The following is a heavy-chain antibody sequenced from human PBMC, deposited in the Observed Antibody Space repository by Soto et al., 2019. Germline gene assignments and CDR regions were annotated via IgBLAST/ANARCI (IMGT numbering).Heavy chain of an antibody. J-gene: IGHJ5*02. CDR1: GYTFTHYT. CDR3: ARDSIVVEPVDTYNWFDP. CDR2: INAANGDT. Sequence: VQLVQSGAEVKKPGASVKVSCKASGYTFTHYTVHCVRQAPGQSLEWMGWINAANGDTKYSQKFQGRVTITGDTSASTAYMELSSLTSEDTAVYYCARDSIVVEPVDTYNWFDPWGQGALVTVAS. D-gene: IGHD2-2*01. V-gene: IGHV1-3*01.